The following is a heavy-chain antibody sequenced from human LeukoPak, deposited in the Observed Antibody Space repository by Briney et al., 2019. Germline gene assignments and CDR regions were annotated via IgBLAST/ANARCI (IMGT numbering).Heavy chain of an antibody. J-gene: IGHJ6*03. V-gene: IGHV3-30*02. Sequence: PGGSLRLSCAASGFTFSSYGMHWVRQAPGKGLEWVAFIRYDGSNKYYADSVKGRFTISRDNSKNTLYLQMNSLRAEDTAVYYCAKAVRTHCSSTSCYPGYYYYYMDVWGKGTTVTVSS. CDR1: GFTFSSYG. CDR3: AKAVRTHCSSTSCYPGYYYYYMDV. D-gene: IGHD2-2*01. CDR2: IRYDGSNK.